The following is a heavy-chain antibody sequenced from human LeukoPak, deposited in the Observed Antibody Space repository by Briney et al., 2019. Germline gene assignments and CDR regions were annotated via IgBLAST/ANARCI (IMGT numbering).Heavy chain of an antibody. J-gene: IGHJ6*02. CDR2: IIPIFGTA. CDR1: GGTFSSYA. D-gene: IGHD2-2*01. CDR3: AREGCSSTSCYVPYYYYGMDV. Sequence: SVKVSCKASGGTFSSYAISWVRQAPGQGLEWMGGIIPIFGTANYAQKFQGRVTITADESTSTAYMELSSLRSEDTAVYYCAREGCSSTSCYVPYYYYGMDVWGQGTTVTVSS. V-gene: IGHV1-69*13.